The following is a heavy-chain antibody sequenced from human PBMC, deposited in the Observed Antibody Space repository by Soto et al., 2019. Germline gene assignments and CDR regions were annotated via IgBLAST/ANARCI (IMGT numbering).Heavy chain of an antibody. D-gene: IGHD2-2*01. J-gene: IGHJ4*02. Sequence: GGSLRLSCAASGFTFGSYSMNWVRQAPGKGLEWVSSISSSSSYIYYADSVKGRFTISRDNAKNSLYLQMNSLRAEDTAVYYCERLTSDSRMPEYQLAVWGQGTLVTVSS. V-gene: IGHV3-21*01. CDR2: ISSSSSYI. CDR1: GFTFGSYS. CDR3: ERLTSDSRMPEYQLAV.